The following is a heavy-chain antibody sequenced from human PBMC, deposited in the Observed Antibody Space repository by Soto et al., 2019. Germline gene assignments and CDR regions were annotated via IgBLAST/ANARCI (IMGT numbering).Heavy chain of an antibody. CDR2: INAGHDDT. V-gene: IGHV1-3*01. J-gene: IGHJ3*02. CDR3: ARTVFYGDHSAFYI. D-gene: IGHD4-17*01. Sequence: QVQLVQSGAEVKKPGASVKVSCKASGYTFTTYAIHWVRQAPGQSLEWMGWINAGHDDTDYSHKFQGRVTITSDTSASTAYLELSSLRSEDAAVYFCARTVFYGDHSAFYIWGQGTLVTVSS. CDR1: GYTFTTYA.